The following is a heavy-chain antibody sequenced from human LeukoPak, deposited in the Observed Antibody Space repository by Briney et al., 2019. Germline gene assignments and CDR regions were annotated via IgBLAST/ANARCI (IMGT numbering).Heavy chain of an antibody. Sequence: GASVKVSCKASGGTFSSYAISWVRQAPGQGLEWMGWIYPNSGGTNYAQKFQGRVTMTRDTSISTAYMELSRLRSDDTAVYYCARSEQFPYYMDVWGKGTTVTVSS. CDR1: GGTFSSYA. CDR3: ARSEQFPYYMDV. J-gene: IGHJ6*03. D-gene: IGHD6-19*01. V-gene: IGHV1-2*02. CDR2: IYPNSGGT.